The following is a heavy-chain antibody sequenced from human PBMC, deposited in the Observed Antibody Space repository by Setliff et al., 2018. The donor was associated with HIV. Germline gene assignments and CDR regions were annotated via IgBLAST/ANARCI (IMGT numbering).Heavy chain of an antibody. Sequence: SETLSLTCAVYGGPSSGYWSWVRQSPGKGLEWIGEISHSGSTNYNLSLKSRAAISADTSKEQFSLKLTSVTAADTGIYYCVASSSWSCRLNYWGQGTQVTVSS. CDR2: ISHSGST. J-gene: IGHJ4*02. D-gene: IGHD6-13*01. CDR1: GGPSSGY. V-gene: IGHV4-34*01. CDR3: VASSSWSCRLNY.